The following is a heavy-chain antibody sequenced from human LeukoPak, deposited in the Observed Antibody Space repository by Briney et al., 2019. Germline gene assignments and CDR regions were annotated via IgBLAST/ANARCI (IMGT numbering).Heavy chain of an antibody. J-gene: IGHJ1*01. V-gene: IGHV3-21*01. D-gene: IGHD6-13*01. CDR3: ARDGYSSSERVQH. CDR2: ISSSSSYI. CDR1: GFTVSSNY. Sequence: PGGSLRLSCAASGFTVSSNYMSWVRQAPGKGLEWVSSISSSSSYIYYADSVKGRFTISRDNAKNSLYLQMNSLRAEDTAVYYCARDGYSSSERVQHWGQGTLVTVSS.